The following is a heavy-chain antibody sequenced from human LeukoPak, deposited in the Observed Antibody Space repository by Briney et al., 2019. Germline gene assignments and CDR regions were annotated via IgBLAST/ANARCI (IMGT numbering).Heavy chain of an antibody. CDR3: AGTYSSDTYNWFDP. CDR1: GESFSGYF. D-gene: IGHD6-19*01. CDR2: INHGGST. J-gene: IGHJ5*02. Sequence: SETLSLTCAVYGESFSGYFWSWIRQPPGKGLEWIGEINHGGSTNYKPSLKSRVTISVDTSKNQFSLKLSSVTAADTAVYYCAGTYSSDTYNWFDPWGQGTLVTVSS. V-gene: IGHV4-34*01.